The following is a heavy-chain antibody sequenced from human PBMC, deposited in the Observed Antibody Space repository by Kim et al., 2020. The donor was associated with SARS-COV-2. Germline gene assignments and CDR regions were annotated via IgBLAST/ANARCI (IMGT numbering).Heavy chain of an antibody. V-gene: IGHV3-74*01. CDR2: ITSDGSST. CDR3: ARESYYAMVV. CDR1: GFTFSGYW. J-gene: IGHJ6*02. Sequence: GGSLRLSCAASGFTFSGYWMHWVRQAPGKGLVWVSHITSDGSSTNYADSVKGRYTISRDNAKNTVYLQLNSLRAEDTAVYYCARESYYAMVVWGQGTAVTVSS.